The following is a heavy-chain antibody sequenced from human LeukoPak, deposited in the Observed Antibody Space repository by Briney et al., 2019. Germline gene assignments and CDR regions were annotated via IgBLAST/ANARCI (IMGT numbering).Heavy chain of an antibody. Sequence: PGGSLKLSCAASGFTFSSYGMHWVRQAPGKGLEWVAVISYDGSNKYYADSVKGRFTISRDNAKNSLYLQMNSLRAEDTAVYYCARGGPNYGDYGGYWGQGTLVTVSS. CDR2: ISYDGSNK. J-gene: IGHJ4*02. V-gene: IGHV3-30*03. D-gene: IGHD4-17*01. CDR3: ARGGPNYGDYGGY. CDR1: GFTFSSYG.